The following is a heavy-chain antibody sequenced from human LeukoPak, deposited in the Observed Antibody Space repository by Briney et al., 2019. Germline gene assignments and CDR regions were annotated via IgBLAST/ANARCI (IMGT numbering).Heavy chain of an antibody. CDR2: INPSGGST. D-gene: IGHD3-16*01. CDR1: GYTFTSYY. V-gene: IGHV1-46*01. J-gene: IGHJ4*02. Sequence: ASVKVSCKASGYTFTSYYMHWVRQAPGQGLEWMGIINPSGGSTSYAQKFQGRVTMTRDMSTSTVYMELSSLRAEDTAVYYCAKGAEDVWGSFLWGQGTLVTVSS. CDR3: AKGAEDVWGSFL.